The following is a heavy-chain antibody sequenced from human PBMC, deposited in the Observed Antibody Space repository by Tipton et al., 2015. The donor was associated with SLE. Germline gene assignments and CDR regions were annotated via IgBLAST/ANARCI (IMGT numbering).Heavy chain of an antibody. D-gene: IGHD6-19*01. V-gene: IGHV4-59*11. CDR2: IYYSGST. Sequence: TLSLTCTVSGGSISSHYWSWIRQPPGKGLEWIGYIYYSGSTNYNPSLKSRVTISVDTSKNQFSLKLSSVTAADTAVYYCARDVGDSSGSYFDYWGQGTLVTVSS. CDR1: GGSISSHY. J-gene: IGHJ4*02. CDR3: ARDVGDSSGSYFDY.